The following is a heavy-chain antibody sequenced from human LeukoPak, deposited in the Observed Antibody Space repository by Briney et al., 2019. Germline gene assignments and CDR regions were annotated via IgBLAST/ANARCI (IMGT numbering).Heavy chain of an antibody. CDR1: GYTFTSYA. CDR3: ARDSGYSSSWSFDP. J-gene: IGHJ5*02. CDR2: VNTNTGNP. Sequence: GASVKVSCKASGYTFTSYAMNWVRQAPGQGLEWMGWVNTNTGNPTCAQGFTGRFVFSLDTSVSTAYLQISSLKAEDTAVYYCARDSGYSSSWSFDPWGQGTLVTVSS. D-gene: IGHD6-13*01. V-gene: IGHV7-4-1*02.